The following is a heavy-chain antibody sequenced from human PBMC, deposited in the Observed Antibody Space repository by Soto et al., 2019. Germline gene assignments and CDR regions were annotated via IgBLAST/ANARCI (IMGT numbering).Heavy chain of an antibody. V-gene: IGHV3-30-3*01. CDR1: GFTFSSYA. Sequence: QVQLVESGGGVVQPGRSLRLSCAASGFTFSSYAMHWVRQAPGKGLEWVAVISYDGSNKYYADSVKGRFTISRDNSKNTLYLQMNSLRAEDTAVYYCARGGTMVRGVHGLGWFDPWGQGTLVTVSS. J-gene: IGHJ5*02. D-gene: IGHD3-10*01. CDR2: ISYDGSNK. CDR3: ARGGTMVRGVHGLGWFDP.